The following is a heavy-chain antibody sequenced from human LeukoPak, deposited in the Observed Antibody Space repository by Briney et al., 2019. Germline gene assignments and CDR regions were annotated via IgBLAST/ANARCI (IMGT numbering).Heavy chain of an antibody. CDR1: GFTFSSYS. J-gene: IGHJ4*02. Sequence: GGSLRLSCAASGFTFSSYSMNWVRQAPGKGLEWVSYISSSYSTMYYADSVRGRFTISRGNAKNSLYLQMNSLRDEDTAVYYCARDASGWGFTDYWGQGTLVTVSS. CDR2: ISSSYSTM. V-gene: IGHV3-48*02. CDR3: ARDASGWGFTDY. D-gene: IGHD6-19*01.